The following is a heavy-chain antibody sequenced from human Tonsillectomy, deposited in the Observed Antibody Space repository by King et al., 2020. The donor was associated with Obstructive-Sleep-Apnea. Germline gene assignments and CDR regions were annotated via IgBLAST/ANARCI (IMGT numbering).Heavy chain of an antibody. CDR2: INAGNGNT. J-gene: IGHJ3*02. D-gene: IGHD3-16*01. CDR3: ALLGEDDAFDI. V-gene: IGHV1-3*01. CDR1: GNTFTSYG. Sequence: VQLVQSGAEVKKPGASVKVSCKASGNTFTSYGMHWVRQAPGQRLEWMGWINAGNGNTKYSQKFQGRVTITRDTSASTAYMELSSLRSEDTAVYYCALLGEDDAFDIWGQGTMVTVSS.